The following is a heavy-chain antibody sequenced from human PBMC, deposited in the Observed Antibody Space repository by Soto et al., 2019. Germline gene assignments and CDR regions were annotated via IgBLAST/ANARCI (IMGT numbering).Heavy chain of an antibody. V-gene: IGHV4-59*01. CDR1: GGSISSYY. CDR2: IYYSGST. CDR3: ARIRDYYYGMDV. J-gene: IGHJ6*02. Sequence: SETLSLTCTVSGGSISSYYWSWIRQPPGKGLEWIGYIYYSGSTNYNPSLKSRVTISVDTSKNQFSLKLSSVTAADTAVYYCARIRDYYYGMDVRGQGTTVTVSS.